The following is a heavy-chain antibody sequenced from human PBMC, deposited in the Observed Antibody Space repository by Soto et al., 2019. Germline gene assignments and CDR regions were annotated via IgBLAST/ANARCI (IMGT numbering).Heavy chain of an antibody. CDR1: GFTFRSYA. Sequence: EVQLLESGGGLVQPGGSLSLSCAPSGFTFRSYAMNWVRQGPGKGLEWVSAISAGGGSTYYADSVKGRFTISRDNAKNSLYLQMNSLRAEDTAVYYCARDHKGGYYYYGMDVWGQGTTVTVSS. V-gene: IGHV3-23*01. CDR3: ARDHKGGYYYYGMDV. CDR2: ISAGGGST. J-gene: IGHJ6*02.